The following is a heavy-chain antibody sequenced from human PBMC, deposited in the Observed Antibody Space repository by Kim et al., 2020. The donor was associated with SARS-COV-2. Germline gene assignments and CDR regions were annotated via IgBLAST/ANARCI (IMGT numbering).Heavy chain of an antibody. V-gene: IGHV4-59*13. CDR2: IYYSGST. CDR3: AREVSHPRVRGVDAFDI. Sequence: SETLSLTCTVSGGSISSYYWSWIRQPPGKGLEWIGYIYYSGSTNYNPSLKSRVTISVDTSKNQFSLKLSSVTAADTAVYYCAREVSHPRVRGVDAFDIWGQGTMVTVSS. D-gene: IGHD3-10*01. J-gene: IGHJ3*02. CDR1: GGSISSYY.